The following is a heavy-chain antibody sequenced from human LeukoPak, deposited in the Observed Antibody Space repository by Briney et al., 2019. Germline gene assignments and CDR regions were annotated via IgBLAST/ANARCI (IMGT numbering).Heavy chain of an antibody. CDR2: IYHSGST. CDR1: GYYISSGYF. CDR3: ARGGYGFDL. V-gene: IGHV4-38-2*02. D-gene: IGHD5-12*01. J-gene: IGHJ2*01. Sequence: SETLSLTCSVSGYYISSGYFWGWIRQPPGKGLEWIGNIYHSGSTNYSPSLNSRVTISVDTSKNQFSLKLSSVTAADTAVYYCARGGYGFDLWGRGTLVTVSS.